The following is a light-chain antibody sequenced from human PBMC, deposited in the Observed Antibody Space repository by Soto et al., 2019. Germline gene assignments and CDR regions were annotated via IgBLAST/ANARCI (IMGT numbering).Light chain of an antibody. V-gene: IGKV1-5*03. J-gene: IGKJ1*01. CDR1: QSISTW. CDR3: QDYDSFT. CDR2: KAS. Sequence: DIQMTQSPSTLSASVGDRVTITCRASQSISTWLAWYQQKPGKAPKLLISKASSLETGVPSRFSGSGSGTEFTLTISILQPDDLATYYCQDYDSFTFGQGTKVEIK.